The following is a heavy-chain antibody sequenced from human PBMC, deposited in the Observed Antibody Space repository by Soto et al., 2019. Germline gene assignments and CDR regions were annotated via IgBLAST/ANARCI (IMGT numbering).Heavy chain of an antibody. CDR2: IYSGGST. J-gene: IGHJ4*02. D-gene: IGHD6-19*01. V-gene: IGHV3-53*01. Sequence: GGSLRLSCAASGFTVSSNYMSWVRQAPGKGLEWVSVIYSGGSTYYADSVKGRFTISRDNSKNTLYLQMNSLRAEDTAVYYCASQYVAGNIDYWGQGTLVTVSS. CDR3: ASQYVAGNIDY. CDR1: GFTVSSNY.